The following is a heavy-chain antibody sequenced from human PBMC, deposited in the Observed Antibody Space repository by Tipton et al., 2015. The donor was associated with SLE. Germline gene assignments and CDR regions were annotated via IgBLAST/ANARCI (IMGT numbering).Heavy chain of an antibody. V-gene: IGHV5-51*01. Sequence: QLVQSGAEVKKPGESLKISCKGSGYSFTSYWIGWVRQMPGKGLEWMGIIYPGDSDTRYSPSFQGQVTISADKSIGTAYLQWISLQAAATAMYYCARRYAATAPFDYWGQGTLVTVSS. D-gene: IGHD6-25*01. J-gene: IGHJ4*02. CDR2: IYPGDSDT. CDR3: ARRYAATAPFDY. CDR1: GYSFTSYW.